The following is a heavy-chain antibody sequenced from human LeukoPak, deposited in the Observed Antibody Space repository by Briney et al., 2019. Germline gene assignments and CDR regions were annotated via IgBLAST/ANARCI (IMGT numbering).Heavy chain of an antibody. D-gene: IGHD4-17*01. V-gene: IGHV1-18*01. CDR3: ARSQETAYWVTTLVGAFDI. CDR2: IGAYNGNT. CDR1: GYTFTSYG. Sequence: ASVKVSCKASGYTFTSYGISWVRQAPGQGLEWMGWIGAYNGNTNYAQKLQGRVTMTTDTSTSTAYMELRSLRSDDTAVYYCARSQETAYWVTTLVGAFDIWGQGTMVTVSS. J-gene: IGHJ3*02.